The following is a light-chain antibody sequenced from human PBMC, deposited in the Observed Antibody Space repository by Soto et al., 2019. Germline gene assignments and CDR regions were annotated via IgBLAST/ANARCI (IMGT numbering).Light chain of an antibody. CDR3: HQCGNSWWT. CDR1: QAVSSTY. J-gene: IGKJ1*01. Sequence: EVVLTQSPNTLSLSPGESATLSCRASQAVSSTYLVWYQQKPGLAPRLLIYGASSRAPGISDRFSGSGSGIYFTLTTSRLEPEDFAVYYCHQCGNSWWTFGEGTKVEIK. CDR2: GAS. V-gene: IGKV3-20*01.